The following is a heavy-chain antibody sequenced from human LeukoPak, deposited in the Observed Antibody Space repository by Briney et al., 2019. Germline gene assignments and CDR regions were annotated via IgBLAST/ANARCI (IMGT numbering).Heavy chain of an antibody. D-gene: IGHD6-6*01. CDR1: GGSINSYY. J-gene: IGHJ3*02. CDR2: IYNSGST. Sequence: SSETLSLTCTVSGGSINSYYWSWIRQPPGKGLEWIGYIYNSGSTNYNPPLKSRVTMSVDTSQTQFSLKLSSVTAADTAVYFCARGRSIGARRGAFDIWGQGTMVSVSS. V-gene: IGHV4-59*01. CDR3: ARGRSIGARRGAFDI.